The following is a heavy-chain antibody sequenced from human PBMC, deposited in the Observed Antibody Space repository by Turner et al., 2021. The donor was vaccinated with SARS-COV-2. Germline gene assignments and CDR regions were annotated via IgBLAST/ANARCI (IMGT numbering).Heavy chain of an antibody. J-gene: IGHJ4*02. V-gene: IGHV1-18*04. CDR3: ARDRPSAATFLNFDY. CDR2: ISAYKGNT. Sequence: QVQLVQSGAEVKKPGASVKVSCKASGYTFTSYGISWVRQAPGQGLEWMGWISAYKGNTNYAQKLQGRVTMTTDTPTSTAYMERRSLRSDDTAVYYCARDRPSAATFLNFDYWGQGTLVTVSS. D-gene: IGHD2-2*01. CDR1: GYTFTSYG.